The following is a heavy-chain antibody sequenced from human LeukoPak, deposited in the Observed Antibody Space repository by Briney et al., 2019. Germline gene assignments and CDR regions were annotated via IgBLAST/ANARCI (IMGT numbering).Heavy chain of an antibody. J-gene: IGHJ4*02. D-gene: IGHD3-10*01. CDR1: GFTFRIYA. CDR3: TKGSRYYDSGTYYNSDY. CDR2: ISDSGDNT. V-gene: IGHV3-23*01. Sequence: GGSLRLSCAASGFTFRIYAMNWVRQAPGKGLEWVSGISDSGDNTYYADSVKGRFTISRDNSKNTLYLRMNSLRAEDTAVYYCTKGSRYYDSGTYYNSDYWGQGTLVTVSS.